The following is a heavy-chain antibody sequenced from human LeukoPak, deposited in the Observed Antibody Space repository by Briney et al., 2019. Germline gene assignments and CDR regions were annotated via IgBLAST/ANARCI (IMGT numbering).Heavy chain of an antibody. Sequence: PGGSLRLSCAASGFTFSSYAMSWVRQAPGKGLEWVSAISGSGGSTYYADSVKGRFTISRDNSKNTLYLRMNSLRAEDTAVYYCAKYYYDSSGYYPYYFDYWGQGTLVTVSS. D-gene: IGHD3-22*01. J-gene: IGHJ4*02. CDR2: ISGSGGST. CDR3: AKYYYDSSGYYPYYFDY. V-gene: IGHV3-23*01. CDR1: GFTFSSYA.